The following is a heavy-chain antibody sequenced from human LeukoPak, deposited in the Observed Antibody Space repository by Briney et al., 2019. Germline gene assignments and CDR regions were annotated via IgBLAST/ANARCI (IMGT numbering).Heavy chain of an antibody. D-gene: IGHD4-17*01. CDR1: GGSISSYY. V-gene: IGHV4-4*07. CDR3: ARGGTTVTPGLLWFDP. J-gene: IGHJ5*02. Sequence: SETLSLTCTVSGGSISSYYWSWIRQPAGKGLEWIGRIYITGSTNYNPSLKSRITISLDTSKKQFSLKLSSVTAADTAVYYCARGGTTVTPGLLWFDPWGQGTLVTVSS. CDR2: IYITGST.